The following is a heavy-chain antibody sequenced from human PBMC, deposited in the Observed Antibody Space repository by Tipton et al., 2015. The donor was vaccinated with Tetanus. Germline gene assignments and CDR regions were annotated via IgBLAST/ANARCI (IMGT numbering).Heavy chain of an antibody. J-gene: IGHJ4*02. D-gene: IGHD3-3*01. CDR3: ARIHDFLSGHFDX. Sequence: LRLSCTIFGGSVGSGSYYWAWIRQPPGKGLEYIGYILYGGGTHYNPSLKSRVTVSADPSQNQFSLKLSSVTAADTAVYYCARIHDFLSGHFDXWGQGTLVAVSS. CDR2: ILYGGGT. V-gene: IGHV4-61*01. CDR1: GGSVGSGSYY.